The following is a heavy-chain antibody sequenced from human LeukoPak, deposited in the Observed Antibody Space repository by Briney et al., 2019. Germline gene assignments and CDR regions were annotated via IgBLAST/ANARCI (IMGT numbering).Heavy chain of an antibody. J-gene: IGHJ1*01. CDR2: IKEDGREK. CDR1: GFTFSVYW. Sequence: GGSLRLSCAASGFTFSVYWMTWVRQAPGKGLEWVANIKEDGREKYYVDSVKGRFTISRDNAKNSLYLQMNSLRAEDMAMYFCTSHDGTYFPHWGQGTLVTVSS. D-gene: IGHD4-23*01. CDR3: TSHDGTYFPH. V-gene: IGHV3-7*01.